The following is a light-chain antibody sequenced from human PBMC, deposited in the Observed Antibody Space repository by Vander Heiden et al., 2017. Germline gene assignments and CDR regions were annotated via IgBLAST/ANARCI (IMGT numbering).Light chain of an antibody. CDR3: QQYYSYPPLT. V-gene: IGKV1-8*01. J-gene: IGKJ4*01. CDR1: QGISSY. Sequence: AIRMTPSPSSFSAATGDRVTITCRGSQGISSYLAWYQQKPGKAPKLLVYAASTLQSGVPSRFSGSRSGTDFTLTISCLQSEDFATYYCQQYYSYPPLTFGGGTKVEIK. CDR2: AAS.